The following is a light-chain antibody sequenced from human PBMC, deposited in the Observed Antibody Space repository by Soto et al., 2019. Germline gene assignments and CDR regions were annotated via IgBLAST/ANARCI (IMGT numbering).Light chain of an antibody. CDR3: QQYYDYPRT. J-gene: IGKJ1*01. CDR2: KAS. Sequence: DFQIDQSPSALSAYLGDRVTITCRASQRIDTWVAWYQQKPGTAPKLLVYKASTLKSGVPSRFSGSGSGTEFTLTISSLQPEDFATYYCQQYYDYPRTFGQGTKVDI. CDR1: QRIDTW. V-gene: IGKV1-5*03.